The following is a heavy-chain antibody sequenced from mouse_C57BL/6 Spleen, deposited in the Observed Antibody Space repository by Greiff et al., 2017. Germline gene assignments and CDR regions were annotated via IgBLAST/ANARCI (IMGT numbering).Heavy chain of an antibody. J-gene: IGHJ2*01. Sequence: EVQVVESGGDLVKPGGSLKLSCAASGFTFSSYGMSWVRQTPDKRLEWVATISSGGSYTYYPDSVKGRFTISRDNAKNTLYLQMSSLKSEDTAMDYCARGEGPYYFDYWGQGTTLTVSS. CDR2: ISSGGSYT. D-gene: IGHD3-3*01. V-gene: IGHV5-6*01. CDR1: GFTFSSYG. CDR3: ARGEGPYYFDY.